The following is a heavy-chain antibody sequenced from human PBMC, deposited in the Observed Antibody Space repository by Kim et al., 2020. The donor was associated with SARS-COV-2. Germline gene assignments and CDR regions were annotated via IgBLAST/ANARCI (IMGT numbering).Heavy chain of an antibody. CDR3: ARLLGSGWYRGGNWFDP. CDR2: IYYSGST. D-gene: IGHD6-19*01. Sequence: SETLSLTCTVSGGSISSSSYYWGWIRQPPGKGLEWIGSIYYSGSTYYNPSLKSRVTISVDTSKNQFSLKLSSVTAADTAVYYCARLLGSGWYRGGNWFDPWGQGTLVTVSS. J-gene: IGHJ5*02. V-gene: IGHV4-39*01. CDR1: GGSISSSSYY.